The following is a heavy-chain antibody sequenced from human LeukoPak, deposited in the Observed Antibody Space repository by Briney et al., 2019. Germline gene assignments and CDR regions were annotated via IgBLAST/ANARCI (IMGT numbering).Heavy chain of an antibody. CDR2: IYPGDSDT. Sequence: GESLKISRKGSGYSFTSYWIGWVRQMPGKGLEWMGIIYPGDSDTRYSPSFQGQVTISADKSISTAYLQWSSLKASDTAMYYCARHSSNTGYSYVGYYGMDVWGQGTTVTVSS. D-gene: IGHD5-18*01. CDR1: GYSFTSYW. CDR3: ARHSSNTGYSYVGYYGMDV. J-gene: IGHJ6*02. V-gene: IGHV5-51*01.